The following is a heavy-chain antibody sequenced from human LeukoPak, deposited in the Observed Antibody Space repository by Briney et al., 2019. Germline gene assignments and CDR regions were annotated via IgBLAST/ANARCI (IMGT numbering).Heavy chain of an antibody. V-gene: IGHV3-30-3*01. CDR3: AREGAMTTVTGDFDY. D-gene: IGHD4-17*01. CDR1: GFTFSSYA. Sequence: GGSLRLSCAASGFTFSSYAMHWVRQAPGKGLEWVAVISYDGSNKYYADSVKGRFTISRDNSKNTLYLQMNSLRAEDTAVYYCAREGAMTTVTGDFDYWGQGTLVTVSS. CDR2: ISYDGSNK. J-gene: IGHJ4*02.